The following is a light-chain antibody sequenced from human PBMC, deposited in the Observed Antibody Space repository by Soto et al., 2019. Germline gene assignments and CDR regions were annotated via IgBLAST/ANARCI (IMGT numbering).Light chain of an antibody. CDR1: QSVSSSY. CDR2: GAS. J-gene: IGKJ2*01. V-gene: IGKV3-20*01. Sequence: EIVLTQSPGTLSLSPGERATLSCRASQSVSSSYLAWYQQKPGQAPRLLIYGASSRATGIPSRFSGNGSGTDFTLTITSLRPEDIATYYCQQTFRIVYTFAQGTKLEI. CDR3: QQTFRIVYT.